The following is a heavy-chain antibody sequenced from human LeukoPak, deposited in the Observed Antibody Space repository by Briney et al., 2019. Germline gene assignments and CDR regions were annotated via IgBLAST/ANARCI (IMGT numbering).Heavy chain of an antibody. V-gene: IGHV1-2*02. D-gene: IGHD3-22*01. CDR2: INPNSGGT. CDR3: ARGPQITMTLVFINY. Sequence: ASVTVSCKASGYTFTSYGISWVRQAPGQGLEWMGWINPNSGGTNYAQKFQGRVTMTRDTSISTAYMELSRLESADTAVYYCARGPQITMTLVFINYWGQGTLVTVSS. J-gene: IGHJ4*02. CDR1: GYTFTSYG.